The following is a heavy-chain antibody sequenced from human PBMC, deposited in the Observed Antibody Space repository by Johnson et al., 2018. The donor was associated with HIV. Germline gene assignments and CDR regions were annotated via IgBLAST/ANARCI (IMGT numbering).Heavy chain of an antibody. D-gene: IGHD4-23*01. CDR2: INWNGGIP. Sequence: VQLVESGGGVVRPGGSLRLSCAASGFTFDDYGMSWVRQAPGKGLEWVSGINWNGGIPGYADSVQGRFTISRDNAKNSLYLQMNSLRAEDTAVYYCAREATVVMLGYAFDIWGQGTMVTVSS. V-gene: IGHV3-20*04. J-gene: IGHJ3*02. CDR1: GFTFDDYG. CDR3: AREATVVMLGYAFDI.